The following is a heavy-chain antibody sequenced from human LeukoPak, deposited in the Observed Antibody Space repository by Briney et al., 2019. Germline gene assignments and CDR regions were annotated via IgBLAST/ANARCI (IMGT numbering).Heavy chain of an antibody. Sequence: SETLSLTCTVSGGAISSYYWSWIRQPPGKGLEWIGYIYYSGSTKYNPSLKSRVTISVDTSKNQFSLKLSSVTAADTAVYYCARGYSSSWYDYWGQGTLVTVSS. D-gene: IGHD6-13*01. CDR1: GGAISSYY. V-gene: IGHV4-59*01. CDR2: IYYSGST. CDR3: ARGYSSSWYDY. J-gene: IGHJ4*02.